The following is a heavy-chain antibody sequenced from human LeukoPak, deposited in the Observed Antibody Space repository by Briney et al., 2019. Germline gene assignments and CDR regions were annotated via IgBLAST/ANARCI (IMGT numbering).Heavy chain of an antibody. CDR1: GFTFSSYW. CDR2: IKQDGSEK. J-gene: IGHJ4*02. D-gene: IGHD1-26*01. CDR3: ARARTRVGAHFDY. Sequence: GGSLRLSCAASGFTFSSYWMSWVRQAPGKGLEWVANIKQDGSEKYYVDSVKGRFTISRDNAKNSLYLQMYSLRAEDTAVYYCARARTRVGAHFDYWGQGTLVTVSS. V-gene: IGHV3-7*01.